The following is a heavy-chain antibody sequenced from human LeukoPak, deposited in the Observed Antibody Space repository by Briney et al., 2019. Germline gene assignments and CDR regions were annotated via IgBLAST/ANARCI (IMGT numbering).Heavy chain of an antibody. Sequence: ASVKVSCKASGYTFIRHGFSWVRQAPGQGLEWMGWISAYNGDTNYAQNVQGRVTMTTDTSTTTAYMELRSLRSDDTAVYYCARDQGNGYLGDYWGQGTLVTVSS. CDR2: ISAYNGDT. CDR1: GYTFIRHG. CDR3: ARDQGNGYLGDY. D-gene: IGHD3-22*01. V-gene: IGHV1-18*01. J-gene: IGHJ4*02.